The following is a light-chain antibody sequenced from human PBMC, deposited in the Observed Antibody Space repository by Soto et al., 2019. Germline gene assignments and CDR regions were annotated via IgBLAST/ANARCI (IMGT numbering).Light chain of an antibody. V-gene: IGKV3-15*01. CDR2: DVS. CDR3: RQYNRWSPIT. Sequence: EIVLTQSPGTLSLSPGERATLSCRTSQRVSSDFLAWYQQKAGQAPRLVVYDVSTRATGIPARFSGSGSGTEFFLTTSSLQYEDAAVEYCRQYNRWSPITFGQGTRLEI. J-gene: IGKJ5*01. CDR1: QRVSSD.